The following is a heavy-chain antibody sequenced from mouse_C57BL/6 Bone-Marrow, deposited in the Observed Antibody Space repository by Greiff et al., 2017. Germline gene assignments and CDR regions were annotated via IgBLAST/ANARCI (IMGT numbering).Heavy chain of an antibody. CDR3: AREGYYGSSYVDDFDY. CDR2: ISDGGSYT. V-gene: IGHV5-4*01. D-gene: IGHD1-1*01. CDR1: GFTLSSYA. J-gene: IGHJ2*01. Sequence: LMESGGGLVKPGGSLKLSCAASGFTLSSYAMSWVRQTPEKRLEWVATISDGGSYTYYPDNVKGRFTISRDNAKNNLYLQMSHLKSEDTAMYYCAREGYYGSSYVDDFDYWGQGTTLTVSS.